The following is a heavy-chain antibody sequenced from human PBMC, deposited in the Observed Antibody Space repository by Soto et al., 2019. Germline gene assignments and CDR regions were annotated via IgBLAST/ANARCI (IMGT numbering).Heavy chain of an antibody. Sequence: GGSLRLSCAASGFTFDDYAMHWVRQAPGKGLEWVSGISWNSGSIGYADSVKGRFTISRDNAKNSLYLQMNSLRAEDTALYYCAKAPTTVVTRNAFDIWGQGTMVTVSS. V-gene: IGHV3-9*01. CDR2: ISWNSGSI. J-gene: IGHJ3*02. CDR3: AKAPTTVVTRNAFDI. CDR1: GFTFDDYA. D-gene: IGHD4-17*01.